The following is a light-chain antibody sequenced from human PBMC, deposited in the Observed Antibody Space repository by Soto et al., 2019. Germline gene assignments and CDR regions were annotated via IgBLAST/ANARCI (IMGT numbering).Light chain of an antibody. V-gene: IGLV3-1*01. Sequence: SYELTQPPSVSVSPGQTATISCSGDKLGDKYVCWYQQKPGQSPVLVIYQDRRRPSGIPERFSGSNSGNTATLTISGTQAMDEADYYCQAWDTSAVVFGGGTKLTVL. J-gene: IGLJ3*02. CDR2: QDR. CDR1: KLGDKY. CDR3: QAWDTSAVV.